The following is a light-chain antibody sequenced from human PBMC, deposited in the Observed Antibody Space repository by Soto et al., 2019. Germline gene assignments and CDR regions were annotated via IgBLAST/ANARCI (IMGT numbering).Light chain of an antibody. J-gene: IGKJ5*01. CDR3: HHYSYWPIT. V-gene: IGKV3-15*01. Sequence: ESVLTQSPATLSLSPGERATLSCRASPSVSNSLAWYQHKPGQAPSLLIYDASTRATGLPARFSGGGSGTEFTLTISSLQSEDFAVYYCHHYSYWPITFGQGTRLEI. CDR1: PSVSNS. CDR2: DAS.